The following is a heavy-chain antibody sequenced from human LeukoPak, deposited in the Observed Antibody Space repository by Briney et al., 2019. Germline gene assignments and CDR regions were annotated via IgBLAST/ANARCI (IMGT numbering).Heavy chain of an antibody. D-gene: IGHD2-15*01. Sequence: GGSLRLSCAASGFTFSSYAMHWVRQAPGKGLEWVAVISYDGSNKYYADSVKGRSTISRDNSKNTLYLQMNSLRAEDTAVYYCARAADCSGGSCYPQVAFDIWGQGTMVTVSS. CDR2: ISYDGSNK. V-gene: IGHV3-30-3*01. J-gene: IGHJ3*02. CDR1: GFTFSSYA. CDR3: ARAADCSGGSCYPQVAFDI.